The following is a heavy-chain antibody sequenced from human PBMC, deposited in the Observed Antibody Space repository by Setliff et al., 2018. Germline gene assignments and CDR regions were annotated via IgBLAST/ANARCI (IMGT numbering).Heavy chain of an antibody. CDR1: GGTFSTYG. D-gene: IGHD3-3*01. Sequence: SVKVSCKASGGTFSTYGITWVRQAPGQGLEWVGGIMPIFGTINYAQKFQGRVTITADESTSTVYMELSSLRSEDTAVYYCARGGDIITIFGVVTSDYYYYMDVWGTGTTVTVSS. CDR3: ARGGDIITIFGVVTSDYYYYMDV. CDR2: IMPIFGTI. J-gene: IGHJ6*03. V-gene: IGHV1-69*13.